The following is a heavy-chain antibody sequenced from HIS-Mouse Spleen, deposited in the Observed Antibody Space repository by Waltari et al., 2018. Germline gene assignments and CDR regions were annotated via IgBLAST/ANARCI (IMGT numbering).Heavy chain of an antibody. CDR1: GFTFSSYW. Sequence: EVQLVESGGGLVQPGGSLRLSCAASGFTFSSYWMHWVRQAPGKGLVGVSGINSEGSSTSYANSVKGRFTISRDKAKNTLYLQMNSLRAEDTAVYYCARDLGYSSSSEVWFDPWGQGTLVTVSS. V-gene: IGHV3-74*01. CDR3: ARDLGYSSSSEVWFDP. D-gene: IGHD6-6*01. J-gene: IGHJ5*02. CDR2: INSEGSST.